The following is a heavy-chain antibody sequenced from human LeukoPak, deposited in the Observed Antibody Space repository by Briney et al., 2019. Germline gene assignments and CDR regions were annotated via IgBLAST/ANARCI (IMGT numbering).Heavy chain of an antibody. Sequence: SETLSLTCTVSLDSTTSNFWSWVRQPPGKGLEWIGEIHRSGSPNYNPSLQSRVTISIDRSRSQIVLELSSVTAADTAVYYCAREILGGFNPGAYWGQGTLVTVSS. D-gene: IGHD1-14*01. J-gene: IGHJ4*02. CDR2: IHRSGSP. CDR1: LDSTTSNF. V-gene: IGHV4-4*02. CDR3: AREILGGFNPGAY.